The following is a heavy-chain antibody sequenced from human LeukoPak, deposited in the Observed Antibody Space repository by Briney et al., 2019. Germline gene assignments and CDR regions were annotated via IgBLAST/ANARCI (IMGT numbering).Heavy chain of an antibody. CDR1: GFTVSSNY. J-gene: IGHJ4*02. Sequence: PGGSLRLSCAASGFTVSSNYMGWVRQAPGKGLEWVSVIYSGGDTYYADSVKGGFTISRDNSKNMIYLEMSSLKAEDTAVYYCAREGMGYFDSWGQGTLVTVSS. D-gene: IGHD5-24*01. CDR2: IYSGGDT. CDR3: AREGMGYFDS. V-gene: IGHV3-66*01.